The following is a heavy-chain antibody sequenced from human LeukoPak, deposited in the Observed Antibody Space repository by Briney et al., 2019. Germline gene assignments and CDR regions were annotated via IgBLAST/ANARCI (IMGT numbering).Heavy chain of an antibody. D-gene: IGHD2-15*01. V-gene: IGHV3-30*02. J-gene: IGHJ4*02. CDR2: IRYDGSNK. CDR3: AREWRPYCSGGSCWGSGNYFDY. CDR1: GFTFSSYG. Sequence: PGGSLRLSCAASGFTFSSYGMHWVRQAPGKGLEWVAFIRYDGSNKYYADSVKGRFTISRDNSKNTLYLQMNSLRAEDTAVYYCAREWRPYCSGGSCWGSGNYFDYWGQGTLVTVSS.